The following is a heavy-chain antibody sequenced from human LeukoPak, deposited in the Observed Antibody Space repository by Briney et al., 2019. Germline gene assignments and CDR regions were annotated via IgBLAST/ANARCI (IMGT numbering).Heavy chain of an antibody. D-gene: IGHD1-14*01. V-gene: IGHV3-11*01. CDR1: GFTFSDYY. CDR2: ISSSGRLM. J-gene: IGHJ6*02. Sequence: PGGSLRLPCAASGFTFSDYYINWIRQAPGKGLEWVSHISSSGRLMQYADSVKGRFTITRDNAQNFMSLQMNSLKPEDTAVYYCARDTNNGLDVWGRGTTVTVSS. CDR3: ARDTNNGLDV.